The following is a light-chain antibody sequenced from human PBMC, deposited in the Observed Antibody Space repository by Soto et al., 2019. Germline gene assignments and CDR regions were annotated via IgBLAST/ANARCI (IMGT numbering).Light chain of an antibody. CDR3: QSYDSSLSGYV. Sequence: QSVLTQPPSVSGAPGQRVPISCTGSSSSIGAGYDVHWYQQLPGTAPKLLIYGNSNRPSGVPDRFSGSKSGTSASLAITGLQAEDEADYYCQSYDSSLSGYVFGTGTKVTVL. CDR1: SSSIGAGYD. V-gene: IGLV1-40*01. CDR2: GNS. J-gene: IGLJ1*01.